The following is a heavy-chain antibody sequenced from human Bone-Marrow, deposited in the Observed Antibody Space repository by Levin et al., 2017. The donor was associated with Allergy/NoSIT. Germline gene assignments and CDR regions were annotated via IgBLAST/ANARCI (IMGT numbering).Heavy chain of an antibody. CDR1: GYTFTTYA. CDR3: ARDRWQLGIYDY. V-gene: IGHV1-3*01. Sequence: ASVKVSCKASGYTFTTYALHWVRQAPGQRLEWMGWIDPGKGNTRYSQKVQGRVTVTRDTPASTAYMELSSLSTVDTAVYYCARDRWQLGIYDYWGQGTLVTVSS. CDR2: IDPGKGNT. J-gene: IGHJ4*02. D-gene: IGHD2-15*01.